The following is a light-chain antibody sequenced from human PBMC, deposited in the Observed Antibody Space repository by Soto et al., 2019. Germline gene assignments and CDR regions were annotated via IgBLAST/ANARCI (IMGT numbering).Light chain of an antibody. Sequence: QSVLTQSPSASVSLGASVKLTCTLSSGHSSYAIAWHQQQPEKGPRYLMKLNSDGSHSKGDGIPDRLSGSSSGAERYLTISSLQSEDEADYYCQTWGTGIVVFGGGTKLTVL. J-gene: IGLJ2*01. CDR2: LNSDGSH. CDR1: SGHSSYA. V-gene: IGLV4-69*01. CDR3: QTWGTGIVV.